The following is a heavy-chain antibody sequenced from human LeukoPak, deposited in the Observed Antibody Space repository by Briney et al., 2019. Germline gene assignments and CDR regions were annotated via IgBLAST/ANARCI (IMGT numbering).Heavy chain of an antibody. CDR3: AKIPYCSGGSCYGKAPFDY. J-gene: IGHJ4*02. CDR1: GYTFTGYY. Sequence: GASVKVSRKASGYTFTGYYMHWVRQAPGQGLEWMGWINPNSGVTNYAQKFQGRVTMTRDTAIRPAYMELSRLRSDDPDVYYCAKIPYCSGGSCYGKAPFDYWGQGTLVTVSS. CDR2: INPNSGVT. D-gene: IGHD2-15*01. V-gene: IGHV1-2*02.